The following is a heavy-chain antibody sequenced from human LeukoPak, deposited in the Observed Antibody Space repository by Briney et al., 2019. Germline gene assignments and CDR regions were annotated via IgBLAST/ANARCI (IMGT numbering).Heavy chain of an antibody. D-gene: IGHD3-10*01. Sequence: SETLSLTCTVSGYSINNGYYWGWIRQPPGKGLEWIGYIYYSGSTNYNPSLKSRVTISVDTSKNQFSLKLSSVTAADTAVYYCARAIWGYYGSGSYLYYYYYYMDVWGKGTTVTVSS. CDR1: GYSINNGYY. CDR2: IYYSGST. V-gene: IGHV4-38-2*02. J-gene: IGHJ6*03. CDR3: ARAIWGYYGSGSYLYYYYYYMDV.